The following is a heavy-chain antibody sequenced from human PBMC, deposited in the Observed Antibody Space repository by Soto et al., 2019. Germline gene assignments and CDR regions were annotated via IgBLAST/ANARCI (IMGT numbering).Heavy chain of an antibody. CDR1: GGYISSSSYY. V-gene: IGHV4-39*02. CDR3: ARDYGDYQFDY. J-gene: IGHJ4*02. Sequence: SETLSLTCTVSGGYISSSSYYWGWIRQPPGKGLEWIGNIYYRGTTYYNPSLKSRVTISVDTSKNQLSLKLASVTAADTAVYYCARDYGDYQFDYWGQGTLVTVSS. D-gene: IGHD4-17*01. CDR2: IYYRGTT.